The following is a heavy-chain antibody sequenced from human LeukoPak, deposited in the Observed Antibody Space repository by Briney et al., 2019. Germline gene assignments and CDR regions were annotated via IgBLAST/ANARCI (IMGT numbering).Heavy chain of an antibody. CDR2: INAGNGNT. V-gene: IGHV1-3*01. CDR1: GYTFTSYA. J-gene: IGHJ4*02. D-gene: IGHD3-9*01. Sequence: ASVKVSCKASGYTFTSYAMHWVRQAPGQRLEWMGWINAGNGNTKYSQKFQGRVTITRDTSASTAYMELSSLRSEDTAVYYCARLDVXRXFDWLSPFDYWGQGTLVTVSS. CDR3: ARLDVXRXFDWLSPFDY.